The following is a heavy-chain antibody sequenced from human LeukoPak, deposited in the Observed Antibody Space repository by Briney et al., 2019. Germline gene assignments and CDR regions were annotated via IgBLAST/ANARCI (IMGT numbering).Heavy chain of an antibody. CDR3: ARERQLVEFDY. J-gene: IGHJ4*01. CDR1: GFTFSSYW. D-gene: IGHD6-13*01. CDR2: IKQDGSEK. Sequence: GGPLRLSCAASGFTFSSYWMSWVRQAPGKGLEWLANIKQDGSEKYYVDSVKGRFTISRDNAKNSPYLQMNSLRAEDTAVYYCARERQLVEFDYWGHGTLVTVSS. V-gene: IGHV3-7*01.